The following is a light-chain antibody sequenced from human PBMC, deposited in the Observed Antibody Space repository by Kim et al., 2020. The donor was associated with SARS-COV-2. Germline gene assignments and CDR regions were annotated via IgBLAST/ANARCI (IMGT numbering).Light chain of an antibody. CDR2: KAS. J-gene: IGKJ5*01. V-gene: IGKV1-5*03. CDR3: QQYHSYSIT. CDR1: QSIGYW. Sequence: ASIGDRVIISCRASQSIGYWLAWYQQKPGKAPKLLIYKASSLESGVPLRFSGSGSGTEFSLTISSLQPDDFATYFCQQYHSYSITFGQGTRLEIK.